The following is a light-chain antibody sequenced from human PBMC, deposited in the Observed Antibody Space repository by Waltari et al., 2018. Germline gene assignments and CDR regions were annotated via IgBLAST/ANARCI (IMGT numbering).Light chain of an antibody. Sequence: DIQMTQSPSTLSASVGDRVTITCRASQSISRWLAWYRQKPGKAPKRLIYKASSLDSGVPSGFSGSGSGTEFTLTISSLRPDDFATYYCQQYNSFPYTFGQGTKLEIK. CDR1: QSISRW. CDR3: QQYNSFPYT. V-gene: IGKV1-5*03. J-gene: IGKJ2*01. CDR2: KAS.